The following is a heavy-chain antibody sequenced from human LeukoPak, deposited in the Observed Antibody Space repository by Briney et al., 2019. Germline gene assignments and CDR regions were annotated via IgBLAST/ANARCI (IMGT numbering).Heavy chain of an antibody. CDR2: IRYDGSFK. J-gene: IGHJ5*02. V-gene: IGHV3-30*02. Sequence: GGSLRLSCAASGFTFSDYGLHWVRQAPGKGLEGVAFIRYDGSFKYYADSVKGRFTISRDNSKDTLFLQMNSLRAEDTALYYCAKLPRSSGLPSSWGQGTLVTVSS. D-gene: IGHD3-22*01. CDR1: GFTFSDYG. CDR3: AKLPRSSGLPSS.